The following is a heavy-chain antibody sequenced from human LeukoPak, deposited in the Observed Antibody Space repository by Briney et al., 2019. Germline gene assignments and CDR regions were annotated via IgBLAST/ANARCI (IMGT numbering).Heavy chain of an antibody. CDR1: GGSFSGYY. J-gene: IGHJ4*02. D-gene: IGHD5-18*01. CDR2: INAGGDT. Sequence: SETLSLTCAVYGGSFSGYYWSWIRQPAGKGLEWIGRINAGGDTNYNPSLESRVTMSVDTSKNQFSLRLSSLTAADTAVYYCARVSPPGYGILENWGQGALVTVSS. V-gene: IGHV4-59*10. CDR3: ARVSPPGYGILEN.